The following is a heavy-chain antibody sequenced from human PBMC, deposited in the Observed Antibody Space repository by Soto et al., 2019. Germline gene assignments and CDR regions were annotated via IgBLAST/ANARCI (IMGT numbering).Heavy chain of an antibody. J-gene: IGHJ4*02. Sequence: SETLSLTCAVSGGSISSGGYSWSWIRQPPGKGLEWIGYIYHSGSTYYNPSLKSRVTISVDRSKNQFSLKLSSVTAADTAVYYCARSLRIGSFDYWGQGTLVNVSS. V-gene: IGHV4-30-2*02. CDR3: ARSLRIGSFDY. CDR2: IYHSGST. D-gene: IGHD3-10*01. CDR1: GGSISSGGYS.